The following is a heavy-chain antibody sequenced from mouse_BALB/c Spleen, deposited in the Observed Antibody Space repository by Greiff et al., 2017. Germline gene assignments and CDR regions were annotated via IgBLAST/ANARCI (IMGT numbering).Heavy chain of an antibody. J-gene: IGHJ4*01. CDR1: GYTFTSYG. Sequence: EVQLQQSGPELVKPGASVKMSCKASGYTFTSYGMHWVKQKPGQGLEWIGYINPYNGGTNYNEKFKGKATLTSDKSSSTAYMELSSLTSEDSAVYYCARRGGNPTHYDAMDYWGQGTSVTVSS. V-gene: IGHV1-14*01. CDR2: INPYNGGT. D-gene: IGHD2-1*01. CDR3: ARRGGNPTHYDAMDY.